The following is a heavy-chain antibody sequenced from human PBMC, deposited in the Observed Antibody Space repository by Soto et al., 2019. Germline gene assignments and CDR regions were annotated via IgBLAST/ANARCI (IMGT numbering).Heavy chain of an antibody. D-gene: IGHD2-2*01. CDR2: ISAYNGNT. V-gene: IGHV1-18*01. Sequence: QVQLVQSGAEVKKPGASVKVSCKASGYTFTSYGISWVRQAPGQGLEWMGWISAYNGNTNYAQKLQGRVTMTTDTSTSTAYMELRSLKSDDTAVYYCARGRFVGDIVVVPAARGFDPWGQGTLVTGSS. CDR3: ARGRFVGDIVVVPAARGFDP. J-gene: IGHJ5*02. CDR1: GYTFTSYG.